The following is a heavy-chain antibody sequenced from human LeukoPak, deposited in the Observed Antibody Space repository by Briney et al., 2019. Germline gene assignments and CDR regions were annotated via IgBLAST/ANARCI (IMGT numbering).Heavy chain of an antibody. CDR2: INLAGDT. D-gene: IGHD5-12*01. V-gene: IGHV4-34*01. Sequence: AETLSLTCAVYGGSFGGYYWSWIRQLPGKGLEWIGEINLAGDTNYNQSLKGRVTISVDTAKKYFPLKMSSLTAADTAVYYCARRRIELLRFGIYSECWGQGTLVTVSS. CDR3: ARRRIELLRFGIYSEC. CDR1: GGSFGGYY. J-gene: IGHJ4*02.